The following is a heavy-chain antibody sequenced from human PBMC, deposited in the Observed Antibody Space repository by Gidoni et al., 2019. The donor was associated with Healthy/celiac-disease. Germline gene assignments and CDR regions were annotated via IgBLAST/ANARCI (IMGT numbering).Heavy chain of an antibody. CDR1: GGAFSGYY. Sequence: QVQLQQWGAGLLKPSETLSLTCAVYGGAFSGYYWRGIRHPPGTVLEWIGEINHSGSTHYNPSLKSRVTISVDTSKNQFSLQLSSVTAADTAVYYCAREVAAGSSGWFGYFQHWGQGTLVTVSS. D-gene: IGHD6-19*01. CDR2: INHSGST. CDR3: AREVAAGSSGWFGYFQH. V-gene: IGHV4-34*01. J-gene: IGHJ1*01.